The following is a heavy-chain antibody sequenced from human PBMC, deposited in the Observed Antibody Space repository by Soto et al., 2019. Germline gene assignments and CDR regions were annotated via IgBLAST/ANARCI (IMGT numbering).Heavy chain of an antibody. CDR1: GFTLSDYG. CDR3: ARDPGVWATSNTYYFDY. CDR2: LWYDGSNK. J-gene: IGHJ4*02. D-gene: IGHD5-12*01. V-gene: IGHV3-33*01. Sequence: QVQLVESGGGVVQPGRSLRLSCAASGFTLSDYGMHWVRQAPGKGLEWVAVLWYDGSNKYYADSVKGRFTISRDNSRNTLYLQMNSLRADDTAVYYCARDPGVWATSNTYYFDYWGQGTLVTVSS.